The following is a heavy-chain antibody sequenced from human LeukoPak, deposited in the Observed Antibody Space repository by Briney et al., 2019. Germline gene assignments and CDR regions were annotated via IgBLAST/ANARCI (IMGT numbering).Heavy chain of an antibody. CDR3: ARGRIPDDSGSRGDYFDY. J-gene: IGHJ4*02. CDR2: INHSAGT. D-gene: IGHD3-10*01. CDR1: GGSFSGFY. Sequence: SETLSLTCAVYGGSFSGFYWTWIRQPPGKGLEWIGEINHSAGTNYNLSLKSRVTISIDTSKNQFSLKVDSVTAADTAVYYCARGRIPDDSGSRGDYFDYWGQGTLVTVSS. V-gene: IGHV4-34*01.